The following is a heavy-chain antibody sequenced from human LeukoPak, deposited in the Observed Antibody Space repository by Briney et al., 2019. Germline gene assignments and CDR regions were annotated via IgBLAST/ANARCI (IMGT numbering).Heavy chain of an antibody. Sequence: SETLSLTCTVSGGSISRTYDHWDWIRQPPGKGLEWLGSIRYSGTTYYNPSLKGRFTIFVDTSNNQFSLRLRSVTAADTAAYYCARRLHYFDYWGQGSLVTVSS. CDR3: ARRLHYFDY. CDR2: IRYSGTT. CDR1: GGSISRTYDH. V-gene: IGHV4-39*01. D-gene: IGHD2-21*02. J-gene: IGHJ4*02.